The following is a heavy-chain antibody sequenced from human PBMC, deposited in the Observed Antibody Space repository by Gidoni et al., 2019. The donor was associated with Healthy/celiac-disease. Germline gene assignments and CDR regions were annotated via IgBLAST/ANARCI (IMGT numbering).Heavy chain of an antibody. CDR2: INSDGSST. Sequence: AASGFTFSSYWMHWVRQAPGKGLVWVSRINSDGSSTSYADSVKGRFTISRDNAKNTLYLQMNSLRAEDTTVYYCAREYSSGWYYRSDAFDIWGQGTMVTVSS. J-gene: IGHJ3*02. CDR3: AREYSSGWYYRSDAFDI. CDR1: GFTFSSYW. D-gene: IGHD6-19*01. V-gene: IGHV3-74*01.